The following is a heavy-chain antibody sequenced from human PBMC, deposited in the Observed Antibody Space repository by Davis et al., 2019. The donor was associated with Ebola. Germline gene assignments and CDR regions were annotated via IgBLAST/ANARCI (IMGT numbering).Heavy chain of an antibody. CDR1: GGSISSYY. CDR3: ARGSYYYDSSAIGGFFDY. CDR2: IYYSGST. J-gene: IGHJ4*02. V-gene: IGHV4-59*08. Sequence: MPSETLSLTCTVSGGSISSYYWSWIRQPPGKGLEWIGYIYYSGSTDYNPSLKSRVTISLDTSKNQFSLKLNSVTAADTAMYYCARGSYYYDSSAIGGFFDYWGQGTLVTVSS. D-gene: IGHD3-22*01.